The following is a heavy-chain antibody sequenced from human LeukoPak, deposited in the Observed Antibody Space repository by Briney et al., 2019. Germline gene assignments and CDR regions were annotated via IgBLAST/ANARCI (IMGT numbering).Heavy chain of an antibody. Sequence: SETLSLTCAVYGGSFSGYYWSWIRQPPGKGLEWIGEINHSGSTNYNPSLKSRVTISVDTSKNQFSLKLSSVTAADTAVYYCARDSTPRYWGQGTPVTVSS. D-gene: IGHD6-13*01. CDR1: GGSFSGYY. CDR2: INHSGST. J-gene: IGHJ4*02. CDR3: ARDSTPRY. V-gene: IGHV4-34*01.